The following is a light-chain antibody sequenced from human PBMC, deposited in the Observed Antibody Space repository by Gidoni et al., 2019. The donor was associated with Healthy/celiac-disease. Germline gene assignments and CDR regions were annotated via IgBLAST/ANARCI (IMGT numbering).Light chain of an antibody. CDR1: QSIDTN. V-gene: IGKV3-15*01. Sequence: EIVMTQSPATLSVSPGERAILSCRASQSIDTNLAWYQQRPGQAPRLLVYGASTRATGIPARVSGSGSGTDFTLTISSLQADDCAVYYCQQYNNWPPWTFGQGTKVEIK. CDR3: QQYNNWPPWT. CDR2: GAS. J-gene: IGKJ1*01.